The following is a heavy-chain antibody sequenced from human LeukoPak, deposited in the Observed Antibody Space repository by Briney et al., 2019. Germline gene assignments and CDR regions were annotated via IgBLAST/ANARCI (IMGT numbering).Heavy chain of an antibody. V-gene: IGHV4-4*02. Sequence: SETLSLTCAVSGGSISSSSGNCWTWVRQPPGKGLEWIGEIYHSGSTNYNPSLKSRVTISVDTSKNQFSLKLSSVTAADTAVYYCARGVPITMVRGVIIDHNDYWGQGTLVTVSS. CDR3: ARGVPITMVRGVIIDHNDY. D-gene: IGHD3-10*01. J-gene: IGHJ4*02. CDR2: IYHSGST. CDR1: GGSISSSSGNC.